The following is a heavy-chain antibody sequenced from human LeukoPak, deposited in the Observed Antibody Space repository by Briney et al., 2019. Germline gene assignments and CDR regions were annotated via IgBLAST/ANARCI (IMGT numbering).Heavy chain of an antibody. Sequence: GGSLRLSCVASRFTFSNYGIHWVRQAPGKGLEWVAVISYDENDKYYADSVKGRFTISRDNSKNTLYLQMNSLRAEDTAVYYCARVVVSSSSDYFDYWGQGTLVIVSS. J-gene: IGHJ4*02. CDR1: RFTFSNYG. CDR2: ISYDENDK. D-gene: IGHD6-6*01. CDR3: ARVVVSSSSDYFDY. V-gene: IGHV3-30*03.